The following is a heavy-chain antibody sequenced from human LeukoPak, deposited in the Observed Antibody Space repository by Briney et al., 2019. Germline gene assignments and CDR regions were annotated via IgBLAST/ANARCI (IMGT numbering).Heavy chain of an antibody. Sequence: EASVKVSCKASGYSFTSYAMNWVRQAPGQGLEWMGWINTNTGNPTYAQGFTGRFVFSLDTSVSTAHLQISSLKAEDTAVYYCARESTYCTNGVCSRTFDPWGQGTLVTVSS. V-gene: IGHV7-4-1*02. CDR1: GYSFTSYA. CDR2: INTNTGNP. J-gene: IGHJ5*02. CDR3: ARESTYCTNGVCSRTFDP. D-gene: IGHD2-8*01.